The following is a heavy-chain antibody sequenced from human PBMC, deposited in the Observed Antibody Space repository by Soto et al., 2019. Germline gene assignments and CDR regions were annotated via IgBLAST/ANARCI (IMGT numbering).Heavy chain of an antibody. CDR3: ARGRKTDLIKRGYSGYDQVPYYYGMDV. J-gene: IGHJ6*02. CDR2: INHSGST. V-gene: IGHV4-34*01. D-gene: IGHD5-12*01. Sequence: SETLSLTCAVYGGSFSGYYWSWIRQPPGKGLEWIGEINHSGSTNYNPSLKSRVTISVDTSKNQFSLKLSSVTAADTAVYYCARGRKTDLIKRGYSGYDQVPYYYGMDVWGQGTTVTVSS. CDR1: GGSFSGYY.